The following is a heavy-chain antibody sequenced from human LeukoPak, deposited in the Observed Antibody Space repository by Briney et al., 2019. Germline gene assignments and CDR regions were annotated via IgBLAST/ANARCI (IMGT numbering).Heavy chain of an antibody. CDR2: ISAYNGNT. CDR3: ARSLTTAVAGTYYFDY. D-gene: IGHD6-19*01. CDR1: GYTFTSYG. V-gene: IGHV1-18*03. Sequence: GASVKVSCKASGYTFTSYGISWVRQAPGQGLEWMGWISAYNGNTNYAQKLQGRVTMTTDTSTSTAYMELSSLRSEDMAVYYCARSLTTAVAGTYYFDYWGRGTLVTVSS. J-gene: IGHJ4*02.